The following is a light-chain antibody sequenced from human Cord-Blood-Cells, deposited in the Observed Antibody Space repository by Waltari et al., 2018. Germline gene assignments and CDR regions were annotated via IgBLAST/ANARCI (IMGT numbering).Light chain of an antibody. CDR2: WAS. CDR3: QQYYSTPYS. Sequence: DIVMTQSPDSVAVSLGEEATINCKSSQSVLYSSNNKNYLARYQQKPGQPPKLLIYWASTRESGVPDRFSGSGSGTDFTLTISRLQAEDVAVYYCQQYYSTPYSFGQGTKLEIK. V-gene: IGKV4-1*01. CDR1: QSVLYSSNNKNY. J-gene: IGKJ2*03.